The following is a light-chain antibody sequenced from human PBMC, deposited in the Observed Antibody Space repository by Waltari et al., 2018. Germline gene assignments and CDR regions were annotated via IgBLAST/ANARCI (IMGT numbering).Light chain of an antibody. CDR1: QDISNS. CDR2: AAS. CDR3: QQYNSYPRT. Sequence: DIQMTQSPSSLSASVGDRVTITCRASQDISNSLAWLQQKPGKAPKPLVYAASTLESGVPSKVSGSGSGTDFTLTISSLQPEDFATYYCQQYNSYPRTFGQGTKVEIK. J-gene: IGKJ1*01. V-gene: IGKV1-16*02.